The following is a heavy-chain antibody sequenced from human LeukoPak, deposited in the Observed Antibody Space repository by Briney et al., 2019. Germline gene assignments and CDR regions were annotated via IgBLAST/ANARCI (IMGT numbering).Heavy chain of an antibody. D-gene: IGHD6-13*01. CDR1: GGSISSSSYY. Sequence: SETLSLTCTVSGGSISSSSYYWGWIRQPPGKGLEWIGSIHYSGSTYYNPSLKSRVTISVDTSKNQFSLKLSSVTAADTAVYYCARSERRLAAARIWGQGTMVTVSS. V-gene: IGHV4-39*07. CDR3: ARSERRLAAARI. CDR2: IHYSGST. J-gene: IGHJ3*02.